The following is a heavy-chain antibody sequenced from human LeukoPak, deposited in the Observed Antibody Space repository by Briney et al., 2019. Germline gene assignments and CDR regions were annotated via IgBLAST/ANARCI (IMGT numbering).Heavy chain of an antibody. V-gene: IGHV4-39*01. CDR1: GGSLSSSNNY. CDR2: ISYSGGT. D-gene: IGHD2/OR15-2a*01. J-gene: IGHJ4*02. Sequence: SETLSLTCTVSGGSLSSSNNYWGWTRQPPGKGLEWFGSISYSGGTSYNPSLRSRVTISVDTSKNQFSLKLNSVTAADTAVYFCAVLQSHRPLDYWGQGTLVTVSS. CDR3: AVLQSHRPLDY.